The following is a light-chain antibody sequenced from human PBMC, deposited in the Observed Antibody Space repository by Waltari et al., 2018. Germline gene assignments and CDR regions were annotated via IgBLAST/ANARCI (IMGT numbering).Light chain of an antibody. CDR2: AAS. J-gene: IGKJ5*01. CDR3: QQSYSTPPIT. V-gene: IGKV1-39*01. CDR1: QSISSH. Sequence: DIQMTQSPSSLSAFVGDRVTITCRASQSISSHLNWYQQKPGKAPKLLIYAASSLQSGVPSRFSGSGSGTVFTLTISSLQPEDSATYYCQQSYSTPPITFGQGTRLEIK.